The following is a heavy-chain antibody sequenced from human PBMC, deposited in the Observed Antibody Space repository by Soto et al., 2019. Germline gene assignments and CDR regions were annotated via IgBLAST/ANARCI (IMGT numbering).Heavy chain of an antibody. D-gene: IGHD2-15*01. CDR1: GGSIINYY. V-gene: IGHV4-4*07. J-gene: IGHJ4*02. Sequence: SETLSLTCTVSGGSIINYYWSWIRQPAGKGLEWIGRIYTGGSTNYNPSLKSRVTMSTDTSKNQFSLRLTSVTAADTAVYYCARASVGPPGGGSWIMPFDYWGQGALVTVSS. CDR3: ARASVGPPGGGSWIMPFDY. CDR2: IYTGGST.